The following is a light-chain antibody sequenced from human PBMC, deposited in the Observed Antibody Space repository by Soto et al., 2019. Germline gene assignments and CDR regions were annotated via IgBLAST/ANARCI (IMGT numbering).Light chain of an antibody. Sequence: QSALTQPASVSGSPGQSFTIPCTGSSSDVGAYHSVSWYQQHPGKAPKLIIFDVSNRPSGVSNRFSGSKSGNTASLTISGLQAEDEADHYCSSFTDTGTVMFGGGTKVTVL. V-gene: IGLV2-14*03. J-gene: IGLJ3*02. CDR2: DVS. CDR1: SSDVGAYHS. CDR3: SSFTDTGTVM.